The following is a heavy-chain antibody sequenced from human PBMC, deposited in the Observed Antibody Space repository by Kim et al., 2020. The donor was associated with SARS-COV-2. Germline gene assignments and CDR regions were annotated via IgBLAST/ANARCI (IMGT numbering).Heavy chain of an antibody. J-gene: IGHJ4*02. CDR3: VRVRYSCSPHFFDY. V-gene: IGHV1-46*01. D-gene: IGHD6-13*01. Sequence: ASVKVSCKASGYTFTSYYMHWVRQAPGQGLEWMGIINPSDGNSRYAQKCQGSVTINRDTSTSTVYMELCSMRSEDTAVYYCVRVRYSCSPHFFDYGGQGT. CDR2: INPSDGNS. CDR1: GYTFTSYY.